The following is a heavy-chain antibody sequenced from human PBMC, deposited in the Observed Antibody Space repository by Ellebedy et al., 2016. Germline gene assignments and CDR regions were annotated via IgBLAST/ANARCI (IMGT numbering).Heavy chain of an antibody. CDR2: VSYTGSANYN. D-gene: IGHD3-16*01. J-gene: IGHJ6*02. V-gene: IGHV4-59*11. CDR1: GGSITSHW. CDR3: ARDVWERLNDGWRFGGMDV. Sequence: SETLSLXXTVSGGSITSHWWSWIRQSPGKGLEWIGYVSYTGSANYNHYNPSLESRVTISLDSSKSHFYLSLSSGTAADTAVYYCARDVWERLNDGWRFGGMDVWGQGTTVTVSS.